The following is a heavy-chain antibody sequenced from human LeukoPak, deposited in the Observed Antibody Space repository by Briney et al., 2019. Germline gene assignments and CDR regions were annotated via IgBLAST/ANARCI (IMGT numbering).Heavy chain of an antibody. CDR3: ARDRYSGSPSAFDI. Sequence: ASVKVSCKASGYTFTSYDINWVRQATGQGLEWMGWMNPNSGNTGYAQKFQGRVTMTRNTSISTAYMELSRLRSDDTAVYYCARDRYSGSPSAFDIWGQGTMVTVSS. J-gene: IGHJ3*02. D-gene: IGHD1-26*01. CDR1: GYTFTSYD. V-gene: IGHV1-8*01. CDR2: MNPNSGNT.